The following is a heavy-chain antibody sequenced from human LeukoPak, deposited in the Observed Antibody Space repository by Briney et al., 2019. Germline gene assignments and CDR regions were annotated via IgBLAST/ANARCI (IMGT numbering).Heavy chain of an antibody. D-gene: IGHD4-17*01. J-gene: IGHJ4*02. CDR1: GFTFNTYA. Sequence: GGSLRLSCAASGFTFNTYAMSWVRQAPGKGLEWVSLISANGVRTFYADSVKGRFIIPRDNSKNTLYLQMDSLRAEDTAVYYCAKFLMTAVTTGFGSWGQGALVTVSS. CDR2: ISANGVRT. CDR3: AKFLMTAVTTGFGS. V-gene: IGHV3-23*01.